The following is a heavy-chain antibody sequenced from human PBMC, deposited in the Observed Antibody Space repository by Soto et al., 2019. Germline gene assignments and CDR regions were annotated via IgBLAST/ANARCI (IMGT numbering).Heavy chain of an antibody. J-gene: IGHJ4*02. Sequence: QVQLVESGGGVAQPGGSMRLSCAASGFTFSSYVMHWVRQAPGKGLEWVAVITYDGNTKKYANSVKGRFTIARDNSWNTLYLQMNSLSPEDVGVYYCARDPVTGSPDYFDFWGQGTLVTVSS. CDR1: GFTFSSYV. CDR2: ITYDGNTK. CDR3: ARDPVTGSPDYFDF. D-gene: IGHD1-26*01. V-gene: IGHV3-30-3*01.